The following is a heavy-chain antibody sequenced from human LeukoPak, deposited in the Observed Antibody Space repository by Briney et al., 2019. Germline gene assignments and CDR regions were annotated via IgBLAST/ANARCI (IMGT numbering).Heavy chain of an antibody. CDR2: IYHSGST. Sequence: SETLSLTCTVSGGSISGSNYYWGWIRQSPGKGLEWIGNIYHSGSTYYNPSLKSRVTISVDTPKNQFSLKLRSVAAADTALYYCARTYTGSDFDPRGQGTLVTVSS. J-gene: IGHJ5*02. CDR3: ARTYTGSDFDP. V-gene: IGHV4-39*01. D-gene: IGHD1-26*01. CDR1: GGSISGSNYY.